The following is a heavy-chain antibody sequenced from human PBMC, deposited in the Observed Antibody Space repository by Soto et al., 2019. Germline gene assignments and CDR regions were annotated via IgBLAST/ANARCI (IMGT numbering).Heavy chain of an antibody. J-gene: IGHJ4*02. D-gene: IGHD1-26*01. CDR1: GYSFTSYW. CDR3: ARPPYSASYYYFDQ. V-gene: IGHV5-51*01. Sequence: PGESLKISCKASGYSFTSYWIGWVRQMPGKGLEWMGIIYPGDSDTIYSPSFQGQVTISADKSISTAYLQWNSLKASDTAMYYCARPPYSASYYYFDQWGQGTPVTVPS. CDR2: IYPGDSDT.